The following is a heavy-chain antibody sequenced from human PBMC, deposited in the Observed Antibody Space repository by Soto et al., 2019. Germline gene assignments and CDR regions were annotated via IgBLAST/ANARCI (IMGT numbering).Heavy chain of an antibody. CDR1: GFTFSSYI. CDR2: ITADGGGT. CDR3: AKDRGRSGWPEFHC. V-gene: IGHV3-23*01. D-gene: IGHD6-19*01. Sequence: HPGGSLRLSCTASGFTFSSYIMNWVRQAPGKGLEWISTITADGGGTFYADSVKGRFTISRDNPKNTLYLQMDNLRAEDTALYYCAKDRGRSGWPEFHCCGQGTHGTVSS. J-gene: IGHJ4*02.